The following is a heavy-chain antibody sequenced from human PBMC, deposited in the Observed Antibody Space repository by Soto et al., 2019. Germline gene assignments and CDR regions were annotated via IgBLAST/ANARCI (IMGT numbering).Heavy chain of an antibody. Sequence: SGKVSCNVSGYNMTQLSMQFVRQAPGKGLEWMGGFDPEDGETIYAQKFQGRVTMTEDTSTDTAYMELRSLRSEDTAVYYCATWARGSTSCYNYFDYWGQGTLVPVSS. V-gene: IGHV1-24*01. D-gene: IGHD2-2*02. CDR3: ATWARGSTSCYNYFDY. J-gene: IGHJ4*02. CDR2: FDPEDGET. CDR1: GYNMTQLS.